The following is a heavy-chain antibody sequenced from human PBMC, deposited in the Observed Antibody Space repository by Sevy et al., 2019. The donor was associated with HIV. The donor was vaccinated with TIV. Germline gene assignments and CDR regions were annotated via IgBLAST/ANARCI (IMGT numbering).Heavy chain of an antibody. D-gene: IGHD5-12*01. CDR1: GFTFGDYA. V-gene: IGHV3-49*03. CDR2: IRRNSHEPYGGTT. CDR3: TRGLATADTPEYYFDY. Sequence: GGSLRLSCTSSGFTFGDYAMSWFRQAPGKGLEWVAFIRRNSHEPYGGTTEYAGSVKGRLTISRDDSKSNAYLQMNSLKTEDTAVYYCTRGLATADTPEYYFDYWGQGILVTVSS. J-gene: IGHJ4*02.